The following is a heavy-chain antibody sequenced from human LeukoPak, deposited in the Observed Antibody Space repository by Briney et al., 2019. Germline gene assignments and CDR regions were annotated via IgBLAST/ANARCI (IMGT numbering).Heavy chain of an antibody. CDR1: GFTFSSYA. D-gene: IGHD3-22*01. CDR2: ISGSGGST. Sequence: GGSLRLSCAASGFTFSSYAMSWVRQAPGKRLEWVSAISGSGGSTYYADSVKGRFTISRDNSKNTLYLQMNSLRAEDTAVYYCAKAPYYYDSSGYYCAFDIWGQGTMVTVSS. CDR3: AKAPYYYDSSGYYCAFDI. J-gene: IGHJ3*02. V-gene: IGHV3-23*01.